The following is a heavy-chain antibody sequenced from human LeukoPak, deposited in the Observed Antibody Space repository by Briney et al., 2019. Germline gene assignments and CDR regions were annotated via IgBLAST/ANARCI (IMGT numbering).Heavy chain of an antibody. D-gene: IGHD3-9*01. CDR1: GFTFSSYA. CDR2: ISGSGGST. CDR3: AKTYYDILTGRYDAFDI. J-gene: IGHJ3*02. V-gene: IGHV3-23*01. Sequence: GGSLRLSCAASGFTFSSYAMSWVRQAPGKGLEWVSAISGSGGSTYYADSVKGRFTISRDNSKNTLYLQMNSLRAEDTAVYYCAKTYYDILTGRYDAFDIWGQGTMVTVSS.